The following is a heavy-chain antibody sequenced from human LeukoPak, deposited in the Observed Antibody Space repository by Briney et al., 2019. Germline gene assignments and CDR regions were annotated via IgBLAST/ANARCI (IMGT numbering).Heavy chain of an antibody. CDR3: ARDGLGYCSSTSCYGNDY. V-gene: IGHV1-69*01. J-gene: IGHJ4*02. CDR1: GGTFSSYA. Sequence: GSSVKVSCKASGGTFSSYAISWVRQAPGQGLEWMGGIIPIFGTANYAQKFQGRVTITADESTSTAYMELSSLRSEDTAVYYCARDGLGYCSSTSCYGNDYWGQGTLVTVSS. D-gene: IGHD2-2*01. CDR2: IIPIFGTA.